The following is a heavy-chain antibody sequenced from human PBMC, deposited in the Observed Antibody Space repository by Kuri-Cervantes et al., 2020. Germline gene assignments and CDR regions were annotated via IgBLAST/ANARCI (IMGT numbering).Heavy chain of an antibody. D-gene: IGHD2-2*01. J-gene: IGHJ5*02. V-gene: IGHV5-51*01. CDR3: ARLHWEGYCSSTSCYAGGWFDP. CDR1: GSRFSDYW. Sequence: GGSLRLSCQGSGSRFSDYWIGWVRQMPGKGLEWMGIIYPADSDTTYSPSFQGQVTISADKSISTAYLQWSSLKASDTAMYYCARLHWEGYCSSTSCYAGGWFDPWCQGTLVTVSS. CDR2: IYPADSDT.